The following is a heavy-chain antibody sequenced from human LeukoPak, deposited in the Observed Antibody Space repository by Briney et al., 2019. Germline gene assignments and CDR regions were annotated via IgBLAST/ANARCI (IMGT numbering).Heavy chain of an antibody. CDR2: LGTNGDA. Sequence: GGSLRLSCVASGFSFSTYDMYWVRQAAGRGLEWVSALGTNGDAYYLGFVRGRFTISRENVKNSLYLQMNSLGVEDTAVYYCAREWRGIASHFHGMDVWGQGTTVTVSS. V-gene: IGHV3-13*01. D-gene: IGHD6-6*01. CDR1: GFSFSTYD. J-gene: IGHJ6*02. CDR3: AREWRGIASHFHGMDV.